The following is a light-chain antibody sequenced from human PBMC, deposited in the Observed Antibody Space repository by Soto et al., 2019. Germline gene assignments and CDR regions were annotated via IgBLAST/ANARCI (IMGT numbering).Light chain of an antibody. V-gene: IGLV2-14*03. CDR1: TSDVGGYNY. Sequence: QSVLTQPASVSGSPGQSITISCTGTTSDVGGYNYVSWYQQYPGKAPQLMVYDVSNRPSGVSNRFSGSKSGNTASLTISGLQAEDEADYSCSSYTSTNKGVFGGGTQLTVL. CDR3: SSYTSTNKGV. J-gene: IGLJ2*01. CDR2: DVS.